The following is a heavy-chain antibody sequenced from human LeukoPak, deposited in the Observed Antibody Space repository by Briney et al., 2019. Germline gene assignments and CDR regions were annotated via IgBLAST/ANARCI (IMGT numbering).Heavy chain of an antibody. CDR2: MSYSGAT. CDR3: ARHCRAVLVVPVARGDYFDY. J-gene: IGHJ4*02. Sequence: SETLSLTCTVSGGSISSSSYRWGRIRQSPGEGLQWITSMSYSGATYYNPSLQSRVTISVDTSKNQFSLKLYSVTAADTAVYYCARHCRAVLVVPVARGDYFDYLGQGTLVTVSS. CDR1: GGSISSSSYR. V-gene: IGHV4-39*01. D-gene: IGHD2-2*01.